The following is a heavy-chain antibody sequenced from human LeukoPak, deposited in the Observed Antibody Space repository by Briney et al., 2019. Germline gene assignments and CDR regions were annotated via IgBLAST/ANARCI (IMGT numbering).Heavy chain of an antibody. CDR2: IIPIFGTA. CDR3: ANAESARAFDI. CDR1: GGTFSSYA. J-gene: IGHJ3*02. D-gene: IGHD2-8*01. Sequence: ASVKVSCKASGGTFSSYAISWVRQAPGQGLEWMGGIIPIFGTANYAQKFQGRVTITADKSTSTAYMELSSLRSEDTAVYYCANAESARAFDIWGQGTMVTVSS. V-gene: IGHV1-69*06.